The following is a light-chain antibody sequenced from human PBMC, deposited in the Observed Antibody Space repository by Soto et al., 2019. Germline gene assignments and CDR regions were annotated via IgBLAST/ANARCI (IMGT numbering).Light chain of an antibody. J-gene: IGKJ1*01. CDR3: QQYNGYSRA. CDR2: RAS. V-gene: IGKV1-5*03. CDR1: QSISDW. Sequence: DIQMTQSPSTLSASIGDRVTITCRASQSISDWLAWYQQKPGKAPKLLLYRASNLESRVPSRFSGSGSGTEFTLTISSLQPDDFATYYCQQYNGYSRACGQGTKVEIK.